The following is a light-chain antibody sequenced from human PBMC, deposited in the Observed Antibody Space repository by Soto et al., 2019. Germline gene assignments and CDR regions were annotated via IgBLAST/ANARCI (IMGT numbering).Light chain of an antibody. CDR3: QQYYSLPVT. V-gene: IGKV4-1*01. CDR1: QGVVHSSNNKDF. Sequence: DIVMTQSPDALAVSLGERATINCKSSQGVVHSSNNKDFLAWFQQKPGQPPKLLIYWASTRESGVPDRFSGSGSVTDFTLTVCSLQAEDVAIYYCQQYYSLPVTFGPGTKVDLK. J-gene: IGKJ3*01. CDR2: WAS.